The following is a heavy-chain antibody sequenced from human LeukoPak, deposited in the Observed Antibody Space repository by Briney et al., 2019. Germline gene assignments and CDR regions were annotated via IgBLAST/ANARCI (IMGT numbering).Heavy chain of an antibody. D-gene: IGHD3-22*01. J-gene: IGHJ4*02. CDR2: IRSKANSYAT. CDR3: TPLHDSKVDSAPFDY. CDR1: GFTFSGSA. Sequence: GGSLRLSCAASGFTFSGSAMHWVRQASGKGLEWVGRIRSKANSYATAYAAPVKGRFTISRDDSKNTAYLQMNSLKTEDTAVYYCTPLHDSKVDSAPFDYWGQGTLVTVSS. V-gene: IGHV3-73*01.